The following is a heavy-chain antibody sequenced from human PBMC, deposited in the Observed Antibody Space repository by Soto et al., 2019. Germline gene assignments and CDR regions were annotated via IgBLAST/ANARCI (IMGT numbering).Heavy chain of an antibody. J-gene: IGHJ3*02. Sequence: SQTLSLTCAISGDSVSSNSAAWNWLRQSPSRGLEWLGRTYYRSKWYNDYAPSVKSQITISPDTSRNQFSLQLNSVTPEDTAVYYCARERGVLSEAFDIWGQGTVVTVSS. V-gene: IGHV6-1*01. CDR2: TYYRSKWYN. CDR1: GDSVSSNSAA. CDR3: ARERGVLSEAFDI. D-gene: IGHD3-10*01.